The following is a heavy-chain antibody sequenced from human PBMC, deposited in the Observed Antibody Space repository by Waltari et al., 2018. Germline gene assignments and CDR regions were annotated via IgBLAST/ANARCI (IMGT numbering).Heavy chain of an antibody. CDR2: ICPGDSNT. CDR3: ARRAYQYYFDY. D-gene: IGHD2-21*01. J-gene: IGHJ4*02. Sequence: GWVCQRHGKGLEGMGVICPGDSNTMYSPSFRGQVTFSADESTDTAYLQWTRLKASDTAIYYCARRAYQYYFDYWGQGTLVTVSS. V-gene: IGHV5-51*01.